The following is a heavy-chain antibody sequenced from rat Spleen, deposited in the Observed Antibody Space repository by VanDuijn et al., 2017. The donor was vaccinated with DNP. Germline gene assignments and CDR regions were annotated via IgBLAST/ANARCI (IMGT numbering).Heavy chain of an antibody. CDR3: ARSRGITGFDY. CDR1: GFSLTSYN. J-gene: IGHJ2*01. V-gene: IGHV2-15*01. CDR2: IWSGGST. D-gene: IGHD1-4*01. Sequence: QVQLKESGPGLVQPSQTLSLTCTVSGFSLTSYNVHWVRQPPGKGLEWIAAIWSGGSTYYNSALKSRLSISRDTSKSQVLLKMNSLQTEDTARYFCARSRGITGFDYWGQGVMVTVSS.